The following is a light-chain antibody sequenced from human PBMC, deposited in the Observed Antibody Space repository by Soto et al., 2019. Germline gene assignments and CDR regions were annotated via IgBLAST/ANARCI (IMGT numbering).Light chain of an antibody. V-gene: IGKV1-27*01. Sequence: DTQMTQSPSSLSASVGDRVTITCRASQGISNYLAWYQQKPGKVPKLLIYAASTLQSGVPSRFSGSGSGTDFTLTISSLQPEDVATYYCQKYNSALTFGQGTKVEIK. J-gene: IGKJ1*01. CDR1: QGISNY. CDR3: QKYNSALT. CDR2: AAS.